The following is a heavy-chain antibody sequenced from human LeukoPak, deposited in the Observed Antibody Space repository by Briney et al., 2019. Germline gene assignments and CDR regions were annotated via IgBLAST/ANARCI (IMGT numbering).Heavy chain of an antibody. CDR1: GFTFSTYS. D-gene: IGHD2-2*01. CDR3: ARCTATSSTSCYAVDY. V-gene: IGHV3-21*01. CDR2: ISSSSSYI. Sequence: GGSLRLSCAASGFTFSTYSMNWVRQAPGKGLEWVSSISSSSSYIYYADSEKGRFTISRDNAKNSLYLQMNSLRAEDTAVYYCARCTATSSTSCYAVDYWGQGTLVTVSS. J-gene: IGHJ4*02.